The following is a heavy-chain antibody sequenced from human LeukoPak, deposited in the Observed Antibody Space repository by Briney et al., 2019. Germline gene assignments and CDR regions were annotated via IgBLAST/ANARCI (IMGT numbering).Heavy chain of an antibody. V-gene: IGHV3-64D*09. CDR3: VRGYSFGPYGMDV. D-gene: IGHD2-15*01. Sequence: GGSLRLSCSASGFPFSSYAMHWVRQAPGKGLEYVSAISDSGGSTYYADSVKGRFTISRDNSKNTLYLQMRAEDTAVYFCVRGYSFGPYGMDVRGQGTTVTVSS. CDR2: ISDSGGST. J-gene: IGHJ6*02. CDR1: GFPFSSYA.